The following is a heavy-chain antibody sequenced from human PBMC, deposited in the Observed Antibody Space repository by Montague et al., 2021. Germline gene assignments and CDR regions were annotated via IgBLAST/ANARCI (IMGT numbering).Heavy chain of an antibody. V-gene: IGHV4-59*08. CDR2: MFYGGAT. CDR1: SGSIFHAH. D-gene: IGHD3-10*01. Sequence: SETLSLTCTVSSGSIFHAHWSWVRQPPGKGLEWLGSMFYGGATSYNPSLKIRVTMSIATSTTQFSLKLSFVTAADSAVYLCAKQDYFVSGTSYKGFDHWGQGILVTVSS. J-gene: IGHJ5*02. CDR3: AKQDYFVSGTSYKGFDH.